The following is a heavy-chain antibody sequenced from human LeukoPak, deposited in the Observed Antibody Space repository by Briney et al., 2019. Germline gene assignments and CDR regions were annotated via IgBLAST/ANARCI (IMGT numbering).Heavy chain of an antibody. CDR3: ARDDSEAGIDY. CDR1: GGTFSSYA. D-gene: IGHD6-13*01. CDR2: IIPIFGTA. J-gene: IGHJ4*02. Sequence: ASVKVSCKASGGTFSSYAISWVRQAPGQGLEWMGGIIPIFGTANYAQKFQGRVTITADESTSTAYMELSSLRSEDTAVYNCARDDSEAGIDYWGQGTLVTVSS. V-gene: IGHV1-69*13.